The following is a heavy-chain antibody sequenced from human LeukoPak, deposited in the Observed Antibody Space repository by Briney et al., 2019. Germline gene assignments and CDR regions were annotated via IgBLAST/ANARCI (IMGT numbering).Heavy chain of an antibody. CDR1: GGSFSGYY. CDR3: ARESYYYGSGSYSPFDY. CDR2: INHSGST. J-gene: IGHJ4*02. Sequence: SETLSLTCAVYGGSFSGYYWSWIRQPPGKGLEWIGEINHSGSTNYNPSLKSRVTISVDTSKNQFSLKLSSVTAADTAVYCCARESYYYGSGSYSPFDYWGQGTLVTVSS. V-gene: IGHV4-34*01. D-gene: IGHD3-10*01.